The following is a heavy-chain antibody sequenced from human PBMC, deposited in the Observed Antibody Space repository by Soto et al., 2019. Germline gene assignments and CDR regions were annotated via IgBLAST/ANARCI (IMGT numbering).Heavy chain of an antibody. Sequence: SETLSLTCTVSGCSISSSSYYWGWIRQPPGKGLEWIGSIYYSGSTYYNPSLKSRVTISVDTSKNQFSLKLSSVTAADTAVYYCARHETEGSSSWYVDYFDYWGQGTLVTVSS. CDR3: ARHETEGSSSWYVDYFDY. J-gene: IGHJ4*02. D-gene: IGHD6-13*01. CDR1: GCSISSSSYY. CDR2: IYYSGST. V-gene: IGHV4-39*01.